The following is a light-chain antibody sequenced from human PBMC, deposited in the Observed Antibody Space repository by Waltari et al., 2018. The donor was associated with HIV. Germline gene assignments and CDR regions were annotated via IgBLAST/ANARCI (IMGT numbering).Light chain of an antibody. Sequence: EIVLTQSPDTLSVSPGERVTLSCRASQRVDSNFAWYQQKPGQAPRLLIFVTSSRAAGIPARISGSGSETESTLTISSLQSEDFAVYYCQQYNSWPWTFGQGTKVEVK. J-gene: IGKJ1*01. CDR2: VTS. CDR1: QRVDSN. V-gene: IGKV3-15*01. CDR3: QQYNSWPWT.